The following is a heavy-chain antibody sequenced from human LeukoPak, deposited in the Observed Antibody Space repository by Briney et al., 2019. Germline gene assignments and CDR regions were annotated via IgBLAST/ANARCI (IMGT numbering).Heavy chain of an antibody. J-gene: IGHJ6*02. CDR2: IYSGGST. Sequence: GGSLRLSCAASGNYWMHWVRQAPGKGLEWVSVIYSGGSTYYADSVKGRFTISRDNSKNTLYLQMNSLRAEDTAVYYCARSSTSSYYYYYYGMDVWGQGTTVTVSS. V-gene: IGHV3-53*01. CDR3: ARSSTSSYYYYYYGMDV. CDR1: GNYW. D-gene: IGHD2/OR15-2a*01.